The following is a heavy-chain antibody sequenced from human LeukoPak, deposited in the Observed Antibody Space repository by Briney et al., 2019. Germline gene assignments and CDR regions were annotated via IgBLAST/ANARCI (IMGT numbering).Heavy chain of an antibody. J-gene: IGHJ4*02. D-gene: IGHD3-22*01. V-gene: IGHV3-74*01. Sequence: QPGGSLRLSCVASGFTFSNYWMHWVRQAPGKGLVWVSRVNTDESRTNYADSVKGRFTISRDNAKNSLYLQMNSLRAEDTAVYYCARDRYYDSSEERLYYFDYWGQGTLVTVSS. CDR2: VNTDESRT. CDR1: GFTFSNYW. CDR3: ARDRYYDSSEERLYYFDY.